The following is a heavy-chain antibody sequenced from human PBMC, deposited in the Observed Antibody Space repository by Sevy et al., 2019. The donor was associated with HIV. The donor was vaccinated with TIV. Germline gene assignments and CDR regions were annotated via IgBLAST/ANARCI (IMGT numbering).Heavy chain of an antibody. D-gene: IGHD1-26*01. CDR3: TRDDIHSHPWEFDW. Sequence: ASVKVSCKASGFTFSDYYMHWVRQAPGQGLEWMGWFNPNNGDSRSAHQFQGRVTLTGDMSISTAYMELTRLRSDDTAIYFCTRDDIHSHPWEFDWWGHGALVTVSS. V-gene: IGHV1-2*02. CDR1: GFTFSDYY. CDR2: FNPNNGDS. J-gene: IGHJ4*01.